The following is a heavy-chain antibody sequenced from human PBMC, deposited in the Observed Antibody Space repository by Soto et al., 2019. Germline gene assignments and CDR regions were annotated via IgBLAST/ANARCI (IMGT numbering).Heavy chain of an antibody. V-gene: IGHV1-69*13. Sequence: SVKVSCKASGGTFSSYAISWVRQAPGQGLEWMGVIIPIFGTANYAQKFQGRVTITADEFPSKAYMVLSSLRSEDTALYYCARILVGATPHDAFDIWGQGTMVTVSS. CDR2: IIPIFGTA. CDR3: ARILVGATPHDAFDI. J-gene: IGHJ3*02. D-gene: IGHD1-26*01. CDR1: GGTFSSYA.